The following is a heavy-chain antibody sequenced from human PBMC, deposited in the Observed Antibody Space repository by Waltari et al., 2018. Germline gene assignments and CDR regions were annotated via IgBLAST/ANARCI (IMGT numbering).Heavy chain of an antibody. CDR2: NAYRGTT. J-gene: IGHJ3*01. D-gene: IGHD1-1*01. V-gene: IGHV4-39*01. CDR3: ATYLGASIGTAAFDV. Sequence: CIHQPPRHGLKCFRTNAYRGTTYSSPSLNSHVTISRDTSKTQLSLKLASMSAADTAVYYCATYLGASIGTAAFDVWGQGTMVTVSS.